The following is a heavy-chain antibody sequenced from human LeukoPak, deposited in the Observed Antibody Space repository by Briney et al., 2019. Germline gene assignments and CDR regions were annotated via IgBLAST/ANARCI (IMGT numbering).Heavy chain of an antibody. V-gene: IGHV3-23*01. CDR3: AKLYGSGSYLSTIRY. J-gene: IGHJ4*02. D-gene: IGHD3-10*01. Sequence: PGGSLRLSCAASGFTFSSYAMSWVRQAPGKGLEWVSAISGSGGSTYYADSVKGRFTISRDNSKNTLYLQMNSLRAEDTAVYYCAKLYGSGSYLSTIRYWGQGTLVTLSS. CDR1: GFTFSSYA. CDR2: ISGSGGST.